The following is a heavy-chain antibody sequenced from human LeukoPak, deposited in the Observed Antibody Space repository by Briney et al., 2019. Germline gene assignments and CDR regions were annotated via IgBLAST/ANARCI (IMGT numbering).Heavy chain of an antibody. D-gene: IGHD4-17*01. CDR2: IYHSGFA. J-gene: IGHJ4*02. V-gene: IGHV4-31*03. Sequence: LSLTCNVPGASISTVGYYWSSIRQHPGKSLERIGYIYHSGFAYDNPSLKSRLAISVDTSKNQFSRKLNSVTVADTAVYYCARPTTGTAYYFDSWGQGILVTVSS. CDR1: GASISTVGYY. CDR3: ARPTTGTAYYFDS.